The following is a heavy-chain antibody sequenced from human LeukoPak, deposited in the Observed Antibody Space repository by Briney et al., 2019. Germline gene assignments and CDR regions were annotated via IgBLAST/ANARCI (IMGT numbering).Heavy chain of an antibody. CDR2: IYYSGST. CDR3: ARRLYYYGSGSYFDY. CDR1: GGSISSYY. J-gene: IGHJ4*02. Sequence: SETLSLTCTVSGGSISSYYWSWIRQPPGKGLEWIGSIYYSGSTNYNPSLKSRVTISVDTSKNQFSLKLSSVTAADTAVYYCARRLYYYGSGSYFDYWGQGTLVTVSS. V-gene: IGHV4-59*12. D-gene: IGHD3-10*01.